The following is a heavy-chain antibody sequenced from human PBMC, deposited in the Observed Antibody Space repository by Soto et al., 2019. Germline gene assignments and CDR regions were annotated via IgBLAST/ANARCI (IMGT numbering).Heavy chain of an antibody. CDR2: FNPSGGGT. CDR1: GDTYTSYY. Sequence: ASVKVSCKASGDTYTSYYIHWVRQAPGQGLGWMGTFNPSGGGTCYAQKFQGRVTMTGDTSTRTVYVELSSPRSEDTAVYYCARGEKIAVAENLSVLDIWGQGTMVTVSS. V-gene: IGHV1-46*01. J-gene: IGHJ3*02. CDR3: ARGEKIAVAENLSVLDI. D-gene: IGHD6-19*01.